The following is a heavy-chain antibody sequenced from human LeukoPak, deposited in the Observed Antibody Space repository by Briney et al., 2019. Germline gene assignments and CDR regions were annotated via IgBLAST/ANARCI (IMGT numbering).Heavy chain of an antibody. J-gene: IGHJ4*02. Sequence: PGGSLRLSCAASGFSFSSYAMTWARQAPVKGLEWVSAISGDGTRTYYADSVKGRFTISRDNSKNTLYLEMSGLRVEDTAIYYCAKWPEGAMHYFDYWGQGTLVTVSS. CDR2: ISGDGTRT. D-gene: IGHD3-16*01. V-gene: IGHV3-23*01. CDR1: GFSFSSYA. CDR3: AKWPEGAMHYFDY.